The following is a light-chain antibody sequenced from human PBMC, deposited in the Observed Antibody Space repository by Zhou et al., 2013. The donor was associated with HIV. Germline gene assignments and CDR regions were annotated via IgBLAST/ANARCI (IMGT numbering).Light chain of an antibody. J-gene: IGKJ4*01. Sequence: DIQMTQSPSTLSASVGDRVTITCRASRSVSDWLAWYQQKPGKAPKLLIYKASSLKSGVPGRFGGSGSGAEFTLTISSLQPDDFGTYYCQQYNSYSVTFGGGTKVEI. CDR3: QQYNSYSVT. CDR2: KAS. V-gene: IGKV1-5*03. CDR1: RSVSDW.